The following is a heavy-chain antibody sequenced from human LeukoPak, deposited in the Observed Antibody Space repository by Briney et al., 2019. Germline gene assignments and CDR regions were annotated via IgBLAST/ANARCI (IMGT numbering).Heavy chain of an antibody. J-gene: IGHJ4*02. D-gene: IGHD3-10*01. CDR3: ARELLSYYGSGSYGY. Sequence: GGSLRLSCAASGFTFSNYVMAWVRQVPGKGPELVSVVTIGGSSSYYADSVKGRFAISRDNSKGTVYLQMNSLRIEDTAMYYCARELLSYYGSGSYGYWGQGTLVTVSS. CDR1: GFTFSNYV. V-gene: IGHV3-23*03. CDR2: VTIGGSSS.